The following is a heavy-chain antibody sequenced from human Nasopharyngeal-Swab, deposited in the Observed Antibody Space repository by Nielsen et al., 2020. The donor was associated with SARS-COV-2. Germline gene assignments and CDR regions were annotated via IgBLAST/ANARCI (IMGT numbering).Heavy chain of an antibody. J-gene: IGHJ4*02. CDR1: GSTFSDSA. D-gene: IGHD2-15*01. Sequence: GESLKISCAASGSTFSDSAIHWVRQASGKGLEWVGRIRSKGNNYATAYSASVKGRFIIFRDDPTNTAYLQMNSLKTKDTAVYYCTRCGGGCYSGRDYWGQGTLVTVSS. CDR3: TRCGGGCYSGRDY. CDR2: IRSKGNNYAT. V-gene: IGHV3-73*01.